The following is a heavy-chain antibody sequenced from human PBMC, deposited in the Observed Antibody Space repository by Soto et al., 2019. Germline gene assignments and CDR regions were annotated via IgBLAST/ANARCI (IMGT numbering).Heavy chain of an antibody. CDR2: ISGRGGST. CDR3: ARGGFFDWLMYYGLDV. J-gene: IGHJ6*02. V-gene: IGHV3-23*01. Sequence: QAGGSLRLSCAASGFIFSSYAMSWVRQAPGKGLEWVSAISGRGGSTYYADSVKGRFTISRDNPENTLYLQVKSLRAEDTAVYYCARGGFFDWLMYYGLDVWGQGTKVTVSS. D-gene: IGHD3-9*01. CDR1: GFIFSSYA.